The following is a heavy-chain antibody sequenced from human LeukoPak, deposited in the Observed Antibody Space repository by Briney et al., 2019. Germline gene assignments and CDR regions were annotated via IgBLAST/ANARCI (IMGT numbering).Heavy chain of an antibody. Sequence: ASVKVSCKASGYTFSNYDINWVRQATGQGLEWMGWMNPNSGNTGYAQKFQGRVTMTRNTSISTAYMELSSLRSEDTAVYYCARGLIGYHTVFDYWGQGSLVTVSS. V-gene: IGHV1-8*01. J-gene: IGHJ4*02. D-gene: IGHD6-25*01. CDR1: GYTFSNYD. CDR2: MNPNSGNT. CDR3: ARGLIGYHTVFDY.